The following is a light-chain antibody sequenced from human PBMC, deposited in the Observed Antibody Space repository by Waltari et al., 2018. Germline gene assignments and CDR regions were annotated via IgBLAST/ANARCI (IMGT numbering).Light chain of an antibody. V-gene: IGKV3-11*01. Sequence: EIVLTQSPATLSLSPGERATLSCRASQSVSSYLAWYQQKPGRAPRLLIYDASNRATGIPARFSGSGSGTDCTLTISSLEPEDFAVYYCQQRSNWPPRFTFGPGTRVDIK. CDR2: DAS. CDR3: QQRSNWPPRFT. J-gene: IGKJ3*01. CDR1: QSVSSY.